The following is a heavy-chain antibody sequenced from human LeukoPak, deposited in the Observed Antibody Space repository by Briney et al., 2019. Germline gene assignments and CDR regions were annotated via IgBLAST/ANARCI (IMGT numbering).Heavy chain of an antibody. CDR1: GYTFTSYY. CDR2: INPSGGST. Sequence: ASVKVSCKASGYTFTSYYMHWVRQAPGQGLEWMGIINPSGGSTSYAQKFQGRVTMTRDTSTSTVYMELSSLRSEDTAVYYCARGQIVVVPAANSHWFDPWGQGTLVTVSS. CDR3: ARGQIVVVPAANSHWFDP. J-gene: IGHJ5*02. V-gene: IGHV1-46*01. D-gene: IGHD2-2*01.